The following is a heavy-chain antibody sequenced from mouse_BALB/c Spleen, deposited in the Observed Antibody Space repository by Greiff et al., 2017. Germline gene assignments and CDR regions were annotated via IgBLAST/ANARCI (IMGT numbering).Heavy chain of an antibody. D-gene: IGHD2-1*01. CDR3: ARNYGNYEDYAMDY. CDR2: IWSGGST. Sequence: VKVVESGPGLVQPSQSLSITCTVSGFSLTSYGVHWVRQSPGKGLEWLGVIWSGGSTDYNAAFISRLSISKDNSKSQVFFKMNSLQANDTAIYYCARNYGNYEDYAMDYWGQGTSVTVSS. V-gene: IGHV2-2*02. J-gene: IGHJ4*01. CDR1: GFSLTSYG.